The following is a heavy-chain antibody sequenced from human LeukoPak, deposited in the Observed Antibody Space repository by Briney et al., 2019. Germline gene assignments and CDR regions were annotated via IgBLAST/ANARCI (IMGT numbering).Heavy chain of an antibody. J-gene: IGHJ4*02. CDR1: GGSISSSSYY. CDR3: ARLGSQLWRYFDC. V-gene: IGHV4-39*07. Sequence: PSETLSLTCTVSGGSISSSSYYWGWIRQPPGKGLEWIGSIYYSGSTYYNPSLKSRVTISIDTSKSQFSLNLNSVTAADTAVYYCARLGSQLWRYFDCWGQGTLVTVSS. CDR2: IYYSGST. D-gene: IGHD5-18*01.